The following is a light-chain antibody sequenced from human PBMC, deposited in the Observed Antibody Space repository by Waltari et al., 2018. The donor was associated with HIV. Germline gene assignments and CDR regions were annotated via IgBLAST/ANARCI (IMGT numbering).Light chain of an antibody. CDR1: QGISRY. V-gene: IGKV1-39*01. CDR2: AAF. J-gene: IGKJ5*01. Sequence: DIEMTQSPSSLSASVGARATITCRASQGISRYLNWYQQKPGKAPKLLIFAAFDLQSGVPSRFSGSGSGTDFTLTISSLQPEDFATYYCQQSYNSPITFGQGTRLDIK. CDR3: QQSYNSPIT.